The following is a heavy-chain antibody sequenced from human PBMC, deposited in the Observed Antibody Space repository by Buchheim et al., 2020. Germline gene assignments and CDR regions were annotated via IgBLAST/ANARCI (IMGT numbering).Heavy chain of an antibody. CDR1: GFTFSSYG. J-gene: IGHJ6*03. V-gene: IGHV3-30*18. CDR3: AKDSHGYYYYMDV. CDR2: ILYVGSNK. Sequence: QVQLVESGGGVVQPGRSLRLSCAASGFTFSSYGMHWVRQVPGKGLERVAVILYVGSNKYYGDSVKGRFTIPRDNSKTPLYPQMNSLGAEDTAVYYCAKDSHGYYYYMDVWGKGTT.